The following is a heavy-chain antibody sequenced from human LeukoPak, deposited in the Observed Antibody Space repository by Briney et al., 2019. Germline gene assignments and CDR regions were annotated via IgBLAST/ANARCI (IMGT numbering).Heavy chain of an antibody. D-gene: IGHD3-10*01. CDR1: GGSISSGSYY. CDR3: ARGGYYGSGNDFRFDP. CDR2: IYTSGST. J-gene: IGHJ5*02. V-gene: IGHV4-61*02. Sequence: SQTLSLTCSVSGGSISSGSYYWSWIRQPAGKGLEWIGRIYTSGSTNYNPSLKSRVTISVDTSKNQFSLKLSSVTAADTAVYYCARGGYYGSGNDFRFDPWGQGTLVTVSS.